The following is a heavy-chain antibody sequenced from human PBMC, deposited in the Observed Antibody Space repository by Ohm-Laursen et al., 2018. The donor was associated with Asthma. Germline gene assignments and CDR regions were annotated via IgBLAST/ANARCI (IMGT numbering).Heavy chain of an antibody. J-gene: IGHJ3*02. Sequence: SVKASCKVSGYTLTELSMHWVRQAPGKGLEWMGGFDPEDGETIYAQKFQGRVTMTEDTSADTAYMELSSLRSEDTAVYYCARKGIAVDAFDIWGQGTMVTVSS. V-gene: IGHV1-24*01. CDR2: FDPEDGET. CDR3: ARKGIAVDAFDI. CDR1: GYTLTELS. D-gene: IGHD6-13*01.